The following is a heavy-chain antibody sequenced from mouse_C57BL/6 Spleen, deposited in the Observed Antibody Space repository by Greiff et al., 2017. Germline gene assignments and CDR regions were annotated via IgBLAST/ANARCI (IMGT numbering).Heavy chain of an antibody. V-gene: IGHV1-5*01. J-gene: IGHJ3*01. CDR3: TKEDYCGSSYVAY. CDR1: GYTFTSYW. CDR2: IYPGNSST. D-gene: IGHD1-1*01. Sequence: VKLQQSGTVLARPGASVKLSCKTSGYTFTSYWMHWVKQRSGQGLEWIGAIYPGNSSTSYNQKFKGKANLTAVKSASHAYMELSSPTKEDSADYYCTKEDYCGSSYVAYWGQGTLVTVSA.